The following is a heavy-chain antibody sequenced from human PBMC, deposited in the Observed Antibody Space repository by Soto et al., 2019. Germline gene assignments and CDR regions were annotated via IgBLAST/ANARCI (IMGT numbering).Heavy chain of an antibody. J-gene: IGHJ4*02. CDR1: GFTFNGYS. Sequence: EVQLVESGGGLVQPGESLRVSCAASGFTFNGYSMTWVRQAPGKGLEWVANIREDGSAEYYVDSVKGRFIISRDNAKNSLYLQMNSLRAEDTAIYYCARDLRGYHYGPTDYWGQGTLVTVSS. D-gene: IGHD5-18*01. CDR2: IREDGSAE. V-gene: IGHV3-7*01. CDR3: ARDLRGYHYGPTDY.